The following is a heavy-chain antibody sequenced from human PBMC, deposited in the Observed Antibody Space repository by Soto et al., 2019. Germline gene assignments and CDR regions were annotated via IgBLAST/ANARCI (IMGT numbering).Heavy chain of an antibody. J-gene: IGHJ4*02. CDR3: AGEIGPRPTYYYGSGSYRFDY. CDR2: INPNSGGK. D-gene: IGHD3-10*01. Sequence: ASVKVSCKASGYTFTGYYMHWVRQAPGQGLEWMGWINPNSGGKNYAQKFQGRVTMTRDTSISTAYMELSRLRSDDTAVYYCAGEIGPRPTYYYGSGSYRFDYWGQGTLVTVSS. V-gene: IGHV1-2*02. CDR1: GYTFTGYY.